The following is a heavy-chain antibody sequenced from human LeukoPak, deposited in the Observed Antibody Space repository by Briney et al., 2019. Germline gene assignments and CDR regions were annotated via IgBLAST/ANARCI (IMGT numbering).Heavy chain of an antibody. CDR2: IHYSGST. V-gene: IGHV4-59*12. Sequence: PSETLSLTCTVSGGSISSYYWSWIRQPPGKGLEWIGYIHYSGSTNYHPSLKIRVTISVDKSKNQFSLKLRSVTAADPAVYYCARAAVAARWFDPWRQGTLVSVSS. J-gene: IGHJ5*02. CDR3: ARAAVAARWFDP. D-gene: IGHD6-19*01. CDR1: GGSISSYY.